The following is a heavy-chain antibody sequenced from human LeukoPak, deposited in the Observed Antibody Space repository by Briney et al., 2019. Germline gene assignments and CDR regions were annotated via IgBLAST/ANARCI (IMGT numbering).Heavy chain of an antibody. CDR2: ISAYNGNT. CDR1: GYTFTTYG. D-gene: IGHD6-13*01. J-gene: IGHJ4*02. CDR3: ATVPGYSSSWYYFDY. V-gene: IGHV1-18*01. Sequence: ASVKVSCKASGYTFTTYGISWVRQAPGQGLEWMGWISAYNGNTNYAQKLQGRVTMTTDTSTSTAYMELSSLRSEDTAVYYCATVPGYSSSWYYFDYWGQGTLVTVSS.